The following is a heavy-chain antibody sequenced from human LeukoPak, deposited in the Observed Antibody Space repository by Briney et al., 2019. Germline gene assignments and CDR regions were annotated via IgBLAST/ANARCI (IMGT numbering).Heavy chain of an antibody. J-gene: IGHJ4*02. CDR1: GYTFSSYW. V-gene: IGHV5-51*01. D-gene: IGHD3-3*01. Sequence: GESLRISCKGSGYTFSSYWIGWVRQMPGKGLEWMGIIYPGDSGTRYSPSLQGQVTISVDTSIGTAYLQWSSLKASDTAIYYCARQNDFRLDYWGQGTLVTVSS. CDR2: IYPGDSGT. CDR3: ARQNDFRLDY.